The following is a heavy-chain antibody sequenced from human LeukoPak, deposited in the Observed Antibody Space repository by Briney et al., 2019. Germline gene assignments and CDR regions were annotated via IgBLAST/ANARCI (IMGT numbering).Heavy chain of an antibody. CDR2: ISYSGST. CDR3: ARSDYHGSGSHAVFDAFDI. Sequence: PSETLSLTCTVSGGSVNSGGSYWSWIRQHPGKGLEWIGYISYSGSTYYSPSLKSRITISVDTSKNQFSLKLSSVTAADTAMYYCARSDYHGSGSHAVFDAFDIWGQGTRVTVSS. D-gene: IGHD3-10*01. V-gene: IGHV4-31*03. J-gene: IGHJ3*02. CDR1: GGSVNSGGSY.